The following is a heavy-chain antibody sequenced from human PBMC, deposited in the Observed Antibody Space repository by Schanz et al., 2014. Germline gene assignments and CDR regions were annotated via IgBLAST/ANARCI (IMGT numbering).Heavy chain of an antibody. Sequence: VQLLDSGGGLVKPGGSLRLSCAASGFTFSDYYMSWIRQAPGKGLEWVSYISGTTTYTNYADSVKGRFTISRDNAKNSLYLQMNSLRAEDTAVYYCAKDPSHGDYDYYFDYWGQGTLVTVSS. D-gene: IGHD3-22*01. CDR1: GFTFSDYY. J-gene: IGHJ4*02. V-gene: IGHV3-11*05. CDR3: AKDPSHGDYDYYFDY. CDR2: ISGTTTYT.